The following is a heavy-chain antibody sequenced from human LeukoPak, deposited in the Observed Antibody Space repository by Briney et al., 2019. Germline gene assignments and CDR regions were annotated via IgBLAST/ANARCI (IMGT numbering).Heavy chain of an antibody. Sequence: GGSLRLSCAASEFTFSSYGMSWVRQAPGKGLEWVSSISGSGGSTQYADSVQGRFAISRGNSKNTLYLQMNSLRVEDTAVYFCARDPNGDYIGTFDMWGRGTMVSVSS. D-gene: IGHD4-17*01. CDR2: ISGSGGST. CDR1: EFTFSSYG. CDR3: ARDPNGDYIGTFDM. V-gene: IGHV3-23*01. J-gene: IGHJ3*02.